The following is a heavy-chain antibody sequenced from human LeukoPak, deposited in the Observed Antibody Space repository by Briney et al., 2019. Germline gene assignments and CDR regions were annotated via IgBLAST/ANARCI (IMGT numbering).Heavy chain of an antibody. J-gene: IGHJ6*02. Sequence: GESLQISCKGSGYSFTSYWIGWVRQMPGKGLEWMGIIYPGDSDTRYSPSFQGQVTISADKSISTAYLQWSSLKASDTAMYYCARLISGSYYDYYYGMDVWGQGTTVTVSS. D-gene: IGHD1-26*01. CDR3: ARLISGSYYDYYYGMDV. CDR1: GYSFTSYW. CDR2: IYPGDSDT. V-gene: IGHV5-51*01.